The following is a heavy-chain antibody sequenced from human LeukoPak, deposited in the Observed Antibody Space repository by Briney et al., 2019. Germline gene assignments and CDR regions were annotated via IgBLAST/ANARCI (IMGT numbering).Heavy chain of an antibody. CDR1: GFSLRSYE. CDR2: ISTSGRTI. CDR3: ASSTYYYGSGSYTTGSGFDY. J-gene: IGHJ4*02. V-gene: IGHV3-48*03. Sequence: GGSLRVSCAASGFSLRSYEMNWVRQAPGKGLEWVSYISTSGRTIYYADSVKGRFTISRDNAKNSLYLQMNSLRAEDTAVYYCASSTYYYGSGSYTTGSGFDYWGQGTLVTVSS. D-gene: IGHD3-10*01.